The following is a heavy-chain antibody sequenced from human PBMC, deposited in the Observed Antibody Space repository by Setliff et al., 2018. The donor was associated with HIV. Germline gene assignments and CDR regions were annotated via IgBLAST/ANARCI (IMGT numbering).Heavy chain of an antibody. CDR2: IWYDGSNK. D-gene: IGHD6-13*01. Sequence: GESLRLPCAASGFTFSSYGMHWVRQAPGKGLEWVAVIWYDGSNKYYADSVEGRFTISRDNSKNTLYLQMNSLRAEDTAVYYCAKGYSSSWYYFDYWGQGTLVTVSS. J-gene: IGHJ4*02. CDR3: AKGYSSSWYYFDY. V-gene: IGHV3-30*02. CDR1: GFTFSSYG.